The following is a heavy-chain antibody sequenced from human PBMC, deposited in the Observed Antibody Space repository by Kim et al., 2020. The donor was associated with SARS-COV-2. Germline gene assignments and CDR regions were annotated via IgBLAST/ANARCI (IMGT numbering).Heavy chain of an antibody. Sequence: SETLSLTCTVSGGSISSSSYYWGWIRQPPGKGLEWIGSIYYSGSTYYNPSLKSRVTISVDTSKNQFSLKLSSVTAADTAVYYCARLALDCSGGSCYSDVFDYWGQGTLVTVSS. V-gene: IGHV4-39*01. CDR1: GGSISSSSYY. CDR2: IYYSGST. CDR3: ARLALDCSGGSCYSDVFDY. D-gene: IGHD2-15*01. J-gene: IGHJ4*02.